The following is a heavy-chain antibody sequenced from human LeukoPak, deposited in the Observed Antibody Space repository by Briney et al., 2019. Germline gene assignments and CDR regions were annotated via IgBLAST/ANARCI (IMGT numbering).Heavy chain of an antibody. D-gene: IGHD3-16*02. CDR3: AKDRSPWYYDYVWASYRPINWFDP. CDR2: FYPEDGET. CDR1: GYTLTELS. Sequence: ASVRVSCKVSGYTLTELSMHWVRQAPGKGLEWRGGFYPEDGETIYAQTFQGRVTMTEDTSTDTAYMELSSLRSEDTAVYYCAKDRSPWYYDYVWASYRPINWFDPWGQGTLVTVSS. V-gene: IGHV1-24*01. J-gene: IGHJ5*02.